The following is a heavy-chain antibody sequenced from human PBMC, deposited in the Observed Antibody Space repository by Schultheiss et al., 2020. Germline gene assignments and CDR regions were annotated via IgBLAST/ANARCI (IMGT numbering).Heavy chain of an antibody. Sequence: GESLKISCAASGFTFSSYGMHWVRQAPGKGLEWVAVISYDGSNKYYADSVKGRFTISRDNSKNTLYLQMNSLRAEDTAVYYCAKESTVSGYVPGDYWGQGTLVTVSS. J-gene: IGHJ4*02. D-gene: IGHD4-11*01. CDR3: AKESTVSGYVPGDY. V-gene: IGHV3-30*18. CDR2: ISYDGSNK. CDR1: GFTFSSYG.